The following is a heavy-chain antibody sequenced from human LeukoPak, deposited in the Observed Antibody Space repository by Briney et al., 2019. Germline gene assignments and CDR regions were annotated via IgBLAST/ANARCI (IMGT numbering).Heavy chain of an antibody. V-gene: IGHV3-11*01. CDR2: ISSSGSTI. CDR1: GFTFSDYY. Sequence: KPGGSLRLSRAASGFTFSDYYMSWIRQAPGKGLEWVSYISSSGSTIYYADSVKGRFTISRDNAKNSLYLQMNSLRAEDTAVYYCATSYSYGQPEFDCWGQGTLVTVSS. J-gene: IGHJ4*02. CDR3: ATSYSYGQPEFDC. D-gene: IGHD5-18*01.